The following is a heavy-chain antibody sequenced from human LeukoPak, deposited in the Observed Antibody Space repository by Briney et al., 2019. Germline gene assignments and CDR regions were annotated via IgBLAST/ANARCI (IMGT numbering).Heavy chain of an antibody. Sequence: GRSLRLSCAASGFTFSSHWMSWVRQAPGTGLEWVANINQDGSEKYYVDSVKGRFTISRDNAKNSLYLQMNSLRAEDTAVYYCARGQVQVLPAYWGQGTLVTVSS. J-gene: IGHJ4*02. V-gene: IGHV3-7*04. CDR3: ARGQVQVLPAY. CDR2: INQDGSEK. D-gene: IGHD1-14*01. CDR1: GFTFSSHW.